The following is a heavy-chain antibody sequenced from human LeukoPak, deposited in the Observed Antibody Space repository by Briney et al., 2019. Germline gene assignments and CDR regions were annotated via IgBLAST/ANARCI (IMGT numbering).Heavy chain of an antibody. J-gene: IGHJ4*02. CDR2: IYYSGST. CDR1: GGSISSYY. V-gene: IGHV4-59*04. CDR3: ARSTRGYCGGDCYGLYYFDY. Sequence: PSETLSLTCTVSGGSISSYYWSWIRQPPGKGLEWIGYIYYSGSTYHNPSLKSRVTISVDTSKNQFSLKLSSVTAADTAVYYCARSTRGYCGGDCYGLYYFDYWGQGTLVTVSS. D-gene: IGHD2-21*01.